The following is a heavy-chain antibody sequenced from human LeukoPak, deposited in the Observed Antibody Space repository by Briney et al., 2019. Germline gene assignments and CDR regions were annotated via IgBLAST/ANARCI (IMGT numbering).Heavy chain of an antibody. CDR3: ARDIYYGSGNFDY. J-gene: IGHJ4*02. CDR1: GFTFSSYE. Sequence: PGGSLTLSCAASGFTFSSYEMNWVRQAPGKGLEWVSYISGSGGTIHYADSVKGRFTISRDNAKNSLFLQMNSLRAEDTAVYYCARDIYYGSGNFDYWGQGTLVTVSS. CDR2: ISGSGGTI. V-gene: IGHV3-48*03. D-gene: IGHD3-10*01.